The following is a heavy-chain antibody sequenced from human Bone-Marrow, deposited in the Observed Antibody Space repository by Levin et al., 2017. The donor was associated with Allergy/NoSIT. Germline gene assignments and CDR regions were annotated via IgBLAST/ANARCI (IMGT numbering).Heavy chain of an antibody. CDR3: VKGGWGNRRGEHFET. Sequence: GGSLRLSCAASGFTFSHYWMHWVRQGPEKGLLWVARINGDGSGPDYAESVKGRVTISRDNARNTMFLQLNSLRVEDTAVYYCVKGGWGNRRGEHFETWGQGDLVTVSS. J-gene: IGHJ5*02. CDR2: INGDGSGP. D-gene: IGHD3-9*01. CDR1: GFTFSHYW. V-gene: IGHV3-74*01.